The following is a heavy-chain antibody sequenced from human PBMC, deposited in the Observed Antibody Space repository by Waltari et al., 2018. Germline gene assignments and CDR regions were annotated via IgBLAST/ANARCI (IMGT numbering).Heavy chain of an antibody. D-gene: IGHD5-18*01. CDR3: ARIDGYNPDY. CDR2: ISSGGSNI. Sequence: EVQLVESGGDLVKPGGSLRLSCAASGFTLRSYSMNWVRQVPGKGLECVSFISSGGSNIYYADSVKGRFTISRDNAKNSLYLQMNSLRVDDTAVYYCARIDGYNPDYWGQGTLVTVSS. CDR1: GFTLRSYS. V-gene: IGHV3-21*01. J-gene: IGHJ4*02.